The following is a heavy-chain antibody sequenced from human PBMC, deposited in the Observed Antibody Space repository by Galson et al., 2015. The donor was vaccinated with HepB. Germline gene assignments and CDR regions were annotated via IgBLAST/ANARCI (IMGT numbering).Heavy chain of an antibody. Sequence: SVKVSCKASGGTFSSYAISWVRQAPGQGLEWMGGIIPIFGTANYAQKFQGRVTITADESTSTAYMELSSLRSEDTAVYYCARLPRDDFWSGYWEDAFDIWGQGTMVTVSS. D-gene: IGHD3-3*01. CDR1: GGTFSSYA. CDR2: IIPIFGTA. CDR3: ARLPRDDFWSGYWEDAFDI. V-gene: IGHV1-69*13. J-gene: IGHJ3*02.